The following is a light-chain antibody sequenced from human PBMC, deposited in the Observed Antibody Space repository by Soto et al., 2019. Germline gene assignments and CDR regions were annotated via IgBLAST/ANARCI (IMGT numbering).Light chain of an antibody. CDR2: AAS. CDR3: QQLNSYCT. J-gene: IGKJ5*01. Sequence: DIQMTQSPSSLSASVGDRVTITCRASQSISSYLNWYQQKPGKAPKLLIYAASTLQSGVPSRFSGSGSGTDFTLTISSLQPEDFATYYCQQLNSYCTFGQGTRLEIK. CDR1: QSISSY. V-gene: IGKV1-39*01.